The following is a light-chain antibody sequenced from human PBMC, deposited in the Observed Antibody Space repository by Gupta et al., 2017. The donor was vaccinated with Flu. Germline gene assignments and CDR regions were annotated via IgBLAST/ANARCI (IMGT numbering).Light chain of an antibody. CDR3: CSYIGNYILV. CDR2: DVT. CDR1: RSDVGAANH. Sequence: QSALTQPRSGSGSPGQSVTISCTGTRSDVGAANHVSWYQHHPGKAPKLIIYDVTKRPSGVPDRFSASKFANTASLSISGIQAEDEADYYCCSYIGNYILVFGGGTKLTVL. V-gene: IGLV2-11*01. J-gene: IGLJ3*02.